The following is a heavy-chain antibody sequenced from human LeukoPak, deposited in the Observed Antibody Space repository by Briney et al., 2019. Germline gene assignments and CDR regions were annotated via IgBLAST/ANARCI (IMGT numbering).Heavy chain of an antibody. V-gene: IGHV3-53*01. CDR3: ARSSGWPQGDY. CDR2: IYSGGST. J-gene: IGHJ4*02. Sequence: GGSLRLSCAASGFTVSSNYMSWVRQAPGKGLEWVSVIYSGGSTYYADSVKGRFTISRDNSKNTLYLQMNSLRAEDTAVYYCARSSGWPQGDYWGQGTLVTVSS. D-gene: IGHD6-19*01. CDR1: GFTVSSNY.